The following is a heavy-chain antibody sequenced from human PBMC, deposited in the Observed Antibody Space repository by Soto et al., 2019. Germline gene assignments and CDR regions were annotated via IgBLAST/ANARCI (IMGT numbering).Heavy chain of an antibody. J-gene: IGHJ4*02. D-gene: IGHD3-9*01. CDR1: GGSISSYY. Sequence: VSGGSISSYYWSWIRQPPGKGLEWIGYIYYSGSTNYNPSLKSRVTISVDTSKNQFSLKLSSVTAADTAVYYCARVRYFDWSYYFDYWGQGTLVTVSS. V-gene: IGHV4-59*12. CDR2: IYYSGST. CDR3: ARVRYFDWSYYFDY.